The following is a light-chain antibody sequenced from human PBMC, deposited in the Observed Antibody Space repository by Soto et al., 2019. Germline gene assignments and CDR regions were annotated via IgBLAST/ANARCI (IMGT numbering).Light chain of an antibody. CDR1: QDISYF. CDR3: QQLNSYPLT. CDR2: AAY. J-gene: IGKJ5*01. V-gene: IGKV1-9*01. Sequence: IQLTQSPSSLSASIGDRVTITCRASQDISYFLAWYQQKPGKAPNLLIYAAYTLQSGVQSRFSGSGSGTDFTLTIRSLQPEDFATYFCQQLNSYPLTFGQGTRLEIK.